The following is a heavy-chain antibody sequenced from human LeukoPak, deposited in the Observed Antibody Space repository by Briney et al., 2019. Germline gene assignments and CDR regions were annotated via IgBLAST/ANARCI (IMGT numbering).Heavy chain of an antibody. CDR1: GFTFSTYT. D-gene: IGHD3-3*01. V-gene: IGHV3-21*01. CDR3: ARVPTTGFWSGYSNPYFDY. CDR2: ISSRSSYM. J-gene: IGHJ4*02. Sequence: PGGSLRLSCAASGFTFSTYTMNWVRQAPGKGLEWVSSISSRSSYMDYADSVKGRSTISRDNTKNSLYLQMDSLRAEDTAVYYCARVPTTGFWSGYSNPYFDYWGQGTLVTVSS.